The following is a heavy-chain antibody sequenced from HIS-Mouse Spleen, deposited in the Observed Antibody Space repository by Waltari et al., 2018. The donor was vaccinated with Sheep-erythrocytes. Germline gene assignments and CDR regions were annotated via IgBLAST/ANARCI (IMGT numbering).Heavy chain of an antibody. CDR3: ARVASGATFDY. CDR2: IISSSSYI. D-gene: IGHD1-26*01. CDR1: GFTFSSHG. V-gene: IGHV3-21*01. Sequence: EVQLVVSGGGLVQPGGSLRLSCAASGFTFSSHGMNWVRQAPGKGLEWVSSIISSSSYIYYADSVKGRFTISRDNAKNSLYLQMNSLRAEDTAVYYCARVASGATFDYWGQGTLVTVSS. J-gene: IGHJ4*02.